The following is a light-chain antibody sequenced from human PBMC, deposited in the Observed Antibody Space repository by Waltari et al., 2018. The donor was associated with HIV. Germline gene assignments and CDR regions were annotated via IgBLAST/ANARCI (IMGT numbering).Light chain of an antibody. CDR3: AAWDDNLSAVV. V-gene: IGLV1-47*01. J-gene: IGLJ2*01. CDR1: SSNIGANW. CDR2: RNN. Sequence: QSVLTQPPSTSGTPGQRVTISCSGSSSNIGANWVCWFQQLPGTAPKLLIYRNNQRPSGVPDRYSASKSGTPASLAISELRADDEADYYCAAWDDNLSAVVFGGRTKLSVL.